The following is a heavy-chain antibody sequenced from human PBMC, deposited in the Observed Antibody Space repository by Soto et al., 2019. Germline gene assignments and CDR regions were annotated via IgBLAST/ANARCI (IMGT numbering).Heavy chain of an antibody. V-gene: IGHV1-2*02. J-gene: IGHJ6*02. CDR3: AKGGAIVAAGTRVYLYNPMDV. CDR2: INPNSGDT. D-gene: IGHD1-26*01. Sequence: GASVKVSCKASGYTFTGYYVHWVRQAPGQGLEWMGWINPNSGDTYLAQRFQGRVTMNRDTSIGTAYMELRGLTSDDTAEYYCAKGGAIVAAGTRVYLYNPMDVWGQGTTVTVS. CDR1: GYTFTGYY.